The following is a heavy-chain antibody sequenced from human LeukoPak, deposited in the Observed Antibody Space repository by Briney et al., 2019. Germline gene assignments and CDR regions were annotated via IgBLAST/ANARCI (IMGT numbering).Heavy chain of an antibody. Sequence: GGSLTLSCVASQFRFPFSHYGMHWVRQAPGKGLEWVSYISSSGSTIYHADSVKGRFTISRDNAKSSLYLQMNSLRAEDTAVYYCATETPAVATFVGYWGQGTLVTVSS. V-gene: IGHV3-48*04. CDR3: ATETPAVATFVGY. CDR2: ISSSGSTI. D-gene: IGHD4-11*01. CDR1: QFRFPFSHYG. J-gene: IGHJ4*02.